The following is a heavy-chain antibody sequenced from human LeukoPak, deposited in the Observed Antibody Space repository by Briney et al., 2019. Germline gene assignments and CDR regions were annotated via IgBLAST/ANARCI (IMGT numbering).Heavy chain of an antibody. Sequence: GASVKVSCKASGYTFTSYDINWVRPATGQGLEWMGWMNPNSGNTGYAQKFQGRVTMTRNTSISTAYMELSSLRSEDTAVYYCARGSCTSCYGGSRGWFDPWGQGTLVTVSS. V-gene: IGHV1-8*01. CDR3: ARGSCTSCYGGSRGWFDP. D-gene: IGHD2-2*01. J-gene: IGHJ5*02. CDR1: GYTFTSYD. CDR2: MNPNSGNT.